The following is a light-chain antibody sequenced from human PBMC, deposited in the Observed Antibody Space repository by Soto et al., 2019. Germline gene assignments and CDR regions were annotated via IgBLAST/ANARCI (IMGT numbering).Light chain of an antibody. CDR3: SSYAGSNTLL. Sequence: QSALTQPASVSGSPGQSITISCTGTSSDVGTYNFVSWYQQHLGKAPKLMIFEGSKRPSGVSYRFSGSKSGNTASLTISALQPEDEADYYCSSYAGSNTLLFGGGTKLTVL. J-gene: IGLJ2*01. V-gene: IGLV2-23*01. CDR1: SSDVGTYNF. CDR2: EGS.